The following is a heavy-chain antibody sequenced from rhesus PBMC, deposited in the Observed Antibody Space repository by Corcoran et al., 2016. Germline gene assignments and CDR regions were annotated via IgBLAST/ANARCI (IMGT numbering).Heavy chain of an antibody. CDR3: ARNSYNPKAYFDY. Sequence: QGQLQESDAGMVQPSETLSLTYAAPIGYITRGSDCHFTRNPPGPCLESLVNTDDSSGNTYYNPSLKRPVTISKDTSKNQFALKLTSVTAAAAAVYYCARNSYNPKAYFDYWGQGVLVTVSS. V-gene: IGHV4S7*01. CDR2: TDDSSGNT. CDR1: IGYITRGSD. J-gene: IGHJ4*01. D-gene: IGHD1-26*01.